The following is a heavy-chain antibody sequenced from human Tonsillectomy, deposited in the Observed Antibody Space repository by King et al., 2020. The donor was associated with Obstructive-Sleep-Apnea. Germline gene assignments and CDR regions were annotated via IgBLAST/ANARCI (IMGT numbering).Heavy chain of an antibody. CDR3: ARDLLVVVVAATHWFDP. Sequence: VQLVGSGGGLVQPGGSLRLSCAASGFTFSSYWMSWVRQAPGKGLEWVANIKQDGSEKYYVDSVKGRFTISRDNAKNSLYLQMNSLRAEDTAVYYCARDLLVVVVAATHWFDPWGQGTLVTVSS. CDR2: IKQDGSEK. V-gene: IGHV3-7*03. CDR1: GFTFSSYW. J-gene: IGHJ5*02. D-gene: IGHD2-15*01.